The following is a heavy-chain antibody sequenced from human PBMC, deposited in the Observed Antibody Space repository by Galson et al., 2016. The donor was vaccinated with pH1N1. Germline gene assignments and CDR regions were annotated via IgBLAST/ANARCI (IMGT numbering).Heavy chain of an antibody. V-gene: IGHV5-51*01. CDR3: ARQNDYGDYPGDAFYL. D-gene: IGHD4-17*01. CDR1: GYRFSSSW. CDR2: IHLGGSHI. J-gene: IGHJ3*01. Sequence: QSGAEVKKPGESLKISCKGSGYRFSSSWIGWVRQMPGKGLEWMGIIHLGGSHIRYSPSFQGQVTISADKSINIVSLQWSSLKASDTALYYCARQNDYGDYPGDAFYLWGQGTMVTVSS.